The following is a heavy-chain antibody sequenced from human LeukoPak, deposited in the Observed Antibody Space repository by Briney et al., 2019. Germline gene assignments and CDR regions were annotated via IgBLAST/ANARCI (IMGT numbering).Heavy chain of an antibody. V-gene: IGHV3-23*01. CDR1: GFTFSSYA. J-gene: IGHJ4*02. D-gene: IGHD6-13*01. CDR3: AKGLGEINSSSWLSFDY. CDR2: ISGSGGST. Sequence: GGSLRLSCAASGFTFSSYAMSWVRQAPGKGLEWVSAISGSGGSTYYADSVKGRFTISRDNSKNTLYLQMDSLRAEDTAVYYCAKGLGEINSSSWLSFDYWGQGTLVTVSS.